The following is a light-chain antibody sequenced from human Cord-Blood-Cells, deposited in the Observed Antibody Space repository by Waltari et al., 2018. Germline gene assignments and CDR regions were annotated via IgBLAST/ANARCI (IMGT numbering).Light chain of an antibody. Sequence: DIQMTQSPSTLSASVGDRVTITCRASQSISSWFAWYQQKPGKAPKLLIYKASSLESGVPARFSGSGSGTEFTLTISSLQPDDFATYYCQQYNSYPLTFGGGTKVEIK. CDR2: KAS. CDR3: QQYNSYPLT. CDR1: QSISSW. J-gene: IGKJ4*01. V-gene: IGKV1-5*03.